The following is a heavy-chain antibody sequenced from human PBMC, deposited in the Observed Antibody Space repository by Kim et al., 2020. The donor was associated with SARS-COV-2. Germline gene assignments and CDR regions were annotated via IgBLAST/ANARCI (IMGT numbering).Heavy chain of an antibody. J-gene: IGHJ4*02. CDR2: ISYDGSNK. D-gene: IGHD3-16*01. CDR3: ARDYPDLGHDI. CDR1: GFTFSSYA. V-gene: IGHV3-30-3*01. Sequence: GGSLRLSCAASGFTFSSYAMHWVRQAPGKGLEWVAVISYDGSNKYYADSVKGRFTISRDNSKNTLYLQMNSLRAEDTAVYYCARDYPDLGHDIWGQGTLV.